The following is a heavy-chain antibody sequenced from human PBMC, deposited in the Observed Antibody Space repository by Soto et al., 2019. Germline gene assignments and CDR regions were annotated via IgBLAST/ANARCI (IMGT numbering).Heavy chain of an antibody. CDR3: AIDAPPADY. J-gene: IGHJ4*02. V-gene: IGHV1-18*01. CDR1: GYTFTSYG. CDR2: IRAYNGNT. Sequence: QVQLVQSEAEVKKPGASVKVSCKASGYTFTSYGISWVLQAPGQGLEWMGWIRAYNGNTNYAQKLQGRVTMTTDTATSTSYMELRSMRSDDTAVYYCAIDAPPADYWGQGTLVTVSS.